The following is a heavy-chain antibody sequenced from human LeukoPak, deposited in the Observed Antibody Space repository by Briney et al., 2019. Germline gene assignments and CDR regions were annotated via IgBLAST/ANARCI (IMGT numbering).Heavy chain of an antibody. CDR2: IGTAGDT. Sequence: QPGGSLRLSCAASGFTFSDYDMHWVRQATGKGLEWASAIGTAGDTYYTGSVKGRFTISRENAKNSLYLQMNSLRAGDTAVYYCVRVAKERVGGVYYFDYWGQGTPVTVSS. CDR1: GFTFSDYD. CDR3: VRVAKERVGGVYYFDY. J-gene: IGHJ4*02. D-gene: IGHD1-1*01. V-gene: IGHV3-13*01.